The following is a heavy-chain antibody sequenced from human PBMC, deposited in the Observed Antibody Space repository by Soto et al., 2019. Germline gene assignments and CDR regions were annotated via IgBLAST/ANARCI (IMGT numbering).Heavy chain of an antibody. CDR3: ARXTSSGQYYYYYYGMDV. Sequence: QVQLVESGGGVVQPGRSLRLSCAASGFTFSSYGMHWVRQAPGKGLEWVAVIWYDGSNKYYADSVKGRFTISRDNSKNTLYLQMNSLRAEDTAVYYCARXTSSGQYYYYYYGMDVWGQGTTVTVSS. V-gene: IGHV3-33*01. CDR1: GFTFSSYG. J-gene: IGHJ6*02. D-gene: IGHD3-22*01. CDR2: IWYDGSNK.